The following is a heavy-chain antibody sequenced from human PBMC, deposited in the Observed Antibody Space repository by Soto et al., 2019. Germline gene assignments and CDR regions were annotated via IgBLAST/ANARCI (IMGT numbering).Heavy chain of an antibody. V-gene: IGHV1-3*01. CDR1: GYTFTSYA. Sequence: ASVKVSCKASGYTFTSYAMHWVRQAPGQRLEWMGWINAGNGNTKYSQKFQGRVTITRDTSASTAYMELSSLRSEDTAVYYCARDHIVLVPAAMAQAYYYYYYGMDVWGQGTTVTVSS. J-gene: IGHJ6*02. CDR3: ARDHIVLVPAAMAQAYYYYYYGMDV. CDR2: INAGNGNT. D-gene: IGHD2-2*01.